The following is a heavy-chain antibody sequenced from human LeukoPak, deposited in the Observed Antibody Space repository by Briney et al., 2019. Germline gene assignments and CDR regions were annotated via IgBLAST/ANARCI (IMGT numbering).Heavy chain of an antibody. Sequence: PSGTLSLTCTVSGGSISSSSYYWGWIRQPPGKGLEWIGSIYYSGSTYYNPSLKSRVTISVDTSKNQFSLKLSSVTAADTAMYYCARQDSGTLHVLRYFDPYYWGYFDYWGQGTLVTVSS. CDR3: ARQDSGTLHVLRYFDPYYWGYFDY. J-gene: IGHJ4*02. CDR1: GGSISSSSYY. D-gene: IGHD3-9*01. V-gene: IGHV4-39*01. CDR2: IYYSGST.